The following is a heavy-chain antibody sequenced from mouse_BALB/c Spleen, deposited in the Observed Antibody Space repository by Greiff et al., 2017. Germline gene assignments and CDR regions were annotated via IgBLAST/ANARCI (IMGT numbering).Heavy chain of an antibody. CDR1: GFTFSSYG. D-gene: IGHD2-4*01. V-gene: IGHV5-6*01. J-gene: IGHJ3*01. Sequence: EVQLVESGGDLVKPGGSLKLSCAASGFTFSSYGMSWVRQTPDKRLEWVATISSGGSYTYYPDSVKGRFTISRDNAKNTLYLQMSSLKSEDTAMYYCTRGSYDYDWFAYWGQGTLVTVSA. CDR2: ISSGGSYT. CDR3: TRGSYDYDWFAY.